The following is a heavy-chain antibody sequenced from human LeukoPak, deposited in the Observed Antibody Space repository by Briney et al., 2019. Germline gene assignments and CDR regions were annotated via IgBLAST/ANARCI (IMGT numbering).Heavy chain of an antibody. CDR2: IYYSGFT. V-gene: IGHV4-30-4*08. CDR1: GGSISSDDYY. D-gene: IGHD6-13*01. Sequence: SETLSLTCTVSGGSISSDDYYWSWIRQPPGKGLEWIGYIYYSGFTYCNPSLKSRVTISVDTSKNQFSLKLTSVTVADTAVYYCARVLSSSSRYFQHWGQGTLVTVSS. CDR3: ARVLSSSSRYFQH. J-gene: IGHJ1*01.